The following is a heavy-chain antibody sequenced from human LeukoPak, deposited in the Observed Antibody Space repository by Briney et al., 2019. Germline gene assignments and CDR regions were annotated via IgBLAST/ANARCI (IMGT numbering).Heavy chain of an antibody. D-gene: IGHD1-26*01. CDR1: GFTFGVYA. CDR3: TRGGVQWELLFDY. V-gene: IGHV3-49*04. Sequence: GRSLRLSSTASGFTFGVYATSWVRQAPRKGLEWVGFIRSKAYGGTTECAASVKRRFTISRDESKSIAYLQMSSLKSEDTAVYYCTRGGVQWELLFDYWGQGTLVTVSS. J-gene: IGHJ4*02. CDR2: IRSKAYGGTT.